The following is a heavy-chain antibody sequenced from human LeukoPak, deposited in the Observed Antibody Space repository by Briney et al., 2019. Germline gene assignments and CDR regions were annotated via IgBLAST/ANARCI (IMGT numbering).Heavy chain of an antibody. D-gene: IGHD4-23*01. CDR2: IYHSGST. J-gene: IGHJ4*02. CDR3: ARAPSRGGPIPL. CDR1: GGSISRNHW. V-gene: IGHV4-4*02. Sequence: SETLSLTCAVSGGSISRNHWWSWVRQPPGKGLEWIGEIYHSGSTNYNSSLKSRVTISVDKSKNQFSLRLSSVTVADTAVYYCARAPSRGGPIPLWGQGTLVTASS.